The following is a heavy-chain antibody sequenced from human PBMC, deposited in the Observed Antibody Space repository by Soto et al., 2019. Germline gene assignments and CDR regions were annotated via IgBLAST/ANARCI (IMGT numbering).Heavy chain of an antibody. D-gene: IGHD3-10*01. V-gene: IGHV1-3*01. CDR3: ARVIITVAFDY. Sequence: ASVKVSCKASGYTFTSYAMHWVRQAPGQRLEWMGWINAGNGNTKYSQKFQGRVTITRDTSASTAYVELSSLRSEDTAVYYCARVIITVAFDYWGQGTLVTVSS. CDR2: INAGNGNT. J-gene: IGHJ4*02. CDR1: GYTFTSYA.